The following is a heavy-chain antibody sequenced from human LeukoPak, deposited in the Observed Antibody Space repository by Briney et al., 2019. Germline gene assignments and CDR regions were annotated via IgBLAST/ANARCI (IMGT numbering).Heavy chain of an antibody. CDR2: INPNSGGT. CDR1: GYTFTDYY. J-gene: IGHJ5*02. CDR3: AKDHGYVGSNWFDP. Sequence: ASVKVSCKASGYTFTDYYIHWVRQAPGQGLEWVGRINPNSGGTNYAQKFQGRVTMTWDTSINTVYMEFSRLRSDDTAMYYCAKDHGYVGSNWFDPWGQGTLVIVSS. V-gene: IGHV1-2*06. D-gene: IGHD3-10*01.